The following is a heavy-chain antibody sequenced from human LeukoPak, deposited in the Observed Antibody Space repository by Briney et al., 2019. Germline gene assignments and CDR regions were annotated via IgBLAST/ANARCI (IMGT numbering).Heavy chain of an antibody. V-gene: IGHV3-33*01. CDR1: GFTFSSYG. CDR2: IWYDGSDK. J-gene: IGHJ3*02. CDR3: AREKNDGFDI. Sequence: GGSLRLSCVASGFTFSSYGMHWVRQAPGKGLEWVAVIWYDGSDKYYADSVKGRFTISRDNSKNTLYLQMNSLGVEDTAVYYCAREKNDGFDIWGQGTMVTVSS.